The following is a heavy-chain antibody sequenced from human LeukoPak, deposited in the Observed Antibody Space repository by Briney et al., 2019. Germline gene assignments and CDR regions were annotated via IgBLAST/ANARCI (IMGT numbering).Heavy chain of an antibody. J-gene: IGHJ4*02. CDR1: GFPFSDDW. CDR3: TTVTMVRDYDY. CDR2: IKKKGDGGTT. Sequence: PGGSLRLSCAASGFPFSDDWMSWVRQAPGKGLEWVGRIKKKGDGGTTDYAAPVEGRFTISRDDSKNMLYLEMNNLKIEDTAVYYCTTVTMVRDYDYWGQGTLVTVSS. V-gene: IGHV3-15*01. D-gene: IGHD3-10*01.